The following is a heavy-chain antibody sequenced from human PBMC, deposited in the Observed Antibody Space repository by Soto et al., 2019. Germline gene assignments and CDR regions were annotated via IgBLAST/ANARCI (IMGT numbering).Heavy chain of an antibody. CDR2: ISGSGGST. J-gene: IGHJ1*01. CDR3: ANSIGDYTAMFGQH. Sequence: EVQLLESGGGLVQPGGSLRLSCAASGLTFSSYSMSWVRQAPGKGLEWVSAISGSGGSTYYADTVKGRFTISRDNSKNKLYLQMNSLRDEDTAVYYCANSIGDYTAMFGQHWGQGTLVTVSS. CDR1: GLTFSSYS. V-gene: IGHV3-23*01. D-gene: IGHD4-17*01.